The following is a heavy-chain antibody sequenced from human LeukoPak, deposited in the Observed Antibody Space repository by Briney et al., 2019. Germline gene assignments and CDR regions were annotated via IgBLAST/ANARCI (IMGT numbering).Heavy chain of an antibody. CDR1: GYRFTSYW. V-gene: IGHV5-51*01. CDR3: ARHLGARQVAGDFDY. Sequence: GESLKISFKGSGYRFTSYWIGWVRQMPGKGLEWMGIIYPGDSDTRYSPSFQGQVTISADKSISTAYLQWSSLKASDTAMYYCARHLGARQVAGDFDYWGQGTLVTVSS. D-gene: IGHD6-19*01. J-gene: IGHJ4*02. CDR2: IYPGDSDT.